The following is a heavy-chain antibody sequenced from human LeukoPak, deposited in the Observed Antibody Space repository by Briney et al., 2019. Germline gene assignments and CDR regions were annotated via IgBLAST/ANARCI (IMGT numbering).Heavy chain of an antibody. CDR1: GYTFTSYD. D-gene: IGHD3-22*01. V-gene: IGHV1-8*01. J-gene: IGHJ6*03. CDR2: MNPISGNT. CDR3: ARCGYGNYYYYYMDV. Sequence: ASVKVSCKASGYTFTSYDINWVRQATGQGLEWIGWMNPISGNTGYAQKFQGRVTMTRNTSISTAYMELSSLRSEDTAVYYCARCGYGNYYYYYMDVWGKGTTVTVSS.